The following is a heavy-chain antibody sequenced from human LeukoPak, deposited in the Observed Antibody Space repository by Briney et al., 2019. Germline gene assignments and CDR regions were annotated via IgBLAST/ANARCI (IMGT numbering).Heavy chain of an antibody. D-gene: IGHD6-19*01. J-gene: IGHJ4*02. CDR2: ISGSGGST. Sequence: GGSLRLSCAASGFTFSSYAMSWVRQAPGKGLEWVSGISGSGGSTYYADSVKGRLTISRDNSKNTLYLQMNSLRAEDTAVYYCARSFSGWANFDNWGRGTLVTVSS. CDR1: GFTFSSYA. V-gene: IGHV3-23*01. CDR3: ARSFSGWANFDN.